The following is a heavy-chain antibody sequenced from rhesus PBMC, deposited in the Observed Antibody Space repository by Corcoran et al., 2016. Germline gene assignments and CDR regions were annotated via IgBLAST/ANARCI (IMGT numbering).Heavy chain of an antibody. V-gene: IGHV4-65*01. J-gene: IGHJ4*01. CDR3: ARDRRGYFLDY. CDR2: ISGSSGST. D-gene: IGHD2-15*01. CDR1: GGSVSSSNW. Sequence: QVQLQESGPGLVKPSETLSLTCAVSGGSVSSSNWWSWIRQPPGKGVEWIGYISGSSGSTYYNPSLKSRVTISTGTSKNQFSLKLSSVTAADTAVYYCARDRRGYFLDYWGQGVLVTVSS.